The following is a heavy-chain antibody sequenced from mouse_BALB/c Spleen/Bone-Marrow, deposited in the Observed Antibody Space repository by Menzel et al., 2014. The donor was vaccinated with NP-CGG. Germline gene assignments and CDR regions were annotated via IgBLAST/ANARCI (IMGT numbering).Heavy chain of an antibody. D-gene: IGHD2-3*01. CDR3: ARDRGGLLFDY. Sequence: EVQLVESGGGLVQPGGSLRLSCATSGFTFTDYYMNWVRQPPGKAPEWLGFIENKANGYTTKYSASVKGRFTISRDNSQSILYLQMNTLRAEDSATYYCARDRGGLLFDYWGQGTTLTVSS. CDR1: GFTFTDYY. CDR2: IENKANGYTT. V-gene: IGHV7-3*02. J-gene: IGHJ2*01.